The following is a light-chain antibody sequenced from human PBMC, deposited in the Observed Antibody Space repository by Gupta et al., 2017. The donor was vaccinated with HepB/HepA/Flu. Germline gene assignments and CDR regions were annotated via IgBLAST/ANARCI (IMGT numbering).Light chain of an antibody. J-gene: IGKJ1*01. CDR1: QSVRST. V-gene: IGKV3-15*01. Sequence: EIVMTQSPATLSVSPGERVTLSCRASQSVRSTLAWYQQKPGQAPRLLIYDASTRATGIPTRLSGSGYGKEFTLTISSRQCEDFAVYYCRHENLWPKTFGQGTKVEIK. CDR3: RHENLWPKT. CDR2: DAS.